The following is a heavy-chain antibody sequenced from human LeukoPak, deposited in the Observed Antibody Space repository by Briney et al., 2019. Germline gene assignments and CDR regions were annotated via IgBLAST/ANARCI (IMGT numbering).Heavy chain of an antibody. D-gene: IGHD5-24*01. J-gene: IGHJ4*02. CDR1: GGSISSYY. V-gene: IGHV4-59*01. CDR3: ARGLHAVDY. CDR2: IYYSVSI. Sequence: SETLSLTCTVSGGSISSYYWSWIRQPPGKGLEWIGYIYYSVSINYNPSLKSRVTISVDTSKNQFSLKLSSVTAADTAVYYCARGLHAVDYWGQGTLVTVSS.